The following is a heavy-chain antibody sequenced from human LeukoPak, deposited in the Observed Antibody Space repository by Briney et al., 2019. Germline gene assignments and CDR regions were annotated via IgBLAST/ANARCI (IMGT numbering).Heavy chain of an antibody. J-gene: IGHJ4*02. CDR2: IGGSGTGT. CDR3: VTDQGH. CDR1: GLTFSTYA. Sequence: PGGSLRLSCAASGLTFSTYAMTWVRQAPGKGLDWVSSIGGSGTGTYYADSVKGRFTMSRDNARNTLFVQMSALRVDDTAMYYCVTDQGHCGQGTLVTVSS. V-gene: IGHV3-23*01.